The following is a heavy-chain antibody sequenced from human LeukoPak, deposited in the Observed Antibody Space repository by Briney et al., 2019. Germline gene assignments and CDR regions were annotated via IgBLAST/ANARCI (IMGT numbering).Heavy chain of an antibody. Sequence: PGGSLRLSCAASGFTFSSYWMSWVRQAPGKGLEWVANIKQDGSEKYYVDSVKGRFTISRDNSKHTLYLQMNSLRAEDTAVYYCSKWKAIVLVPAARSPIDYWDQGTLVTVSS. V-gene: IGHV3-7*03. J-gene: IGHJ4*02. CDR3: SKWKAIVLVPAARSPIDY. D-gene: IGHD2-2*01. CDR1: GFTFSSYW. CDR2: IKQDGSEK.